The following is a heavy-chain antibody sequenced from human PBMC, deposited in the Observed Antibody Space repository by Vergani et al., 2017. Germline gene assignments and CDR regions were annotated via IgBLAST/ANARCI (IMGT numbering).Heavy chain of an antibody. V-gene: IGHV1-69-2*01. Sequence: EVQLVQSGAEVKKPGATMKISCKVSGYTFTDHYMHWVKQAPGKGLEWMGLVDPEDGETIYAEKFKGRVTIAADTSTATAHLESGSLRSEDTAVYYCATPQTVTTGGMEVWGQGTTVIVSS. CDR2: VDPEDGET. CDR3: ATPQTVTTGGMEV. J-gene: IGHJ6*02. D-gene: IGHD4-17*01. CDR1: GYTFTDHY.